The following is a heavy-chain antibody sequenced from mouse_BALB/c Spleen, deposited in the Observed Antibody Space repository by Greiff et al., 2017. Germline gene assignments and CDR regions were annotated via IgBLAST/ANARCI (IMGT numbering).Heavy chain of an antibody. CDR1: GYTFSSYW. J-gene: IGHJ2*01. D-gene: IGHD1-1*01. CDR3: ARLGYYYGSSGYFDY. Sequence: QVQLQQSGAELMKPGASVKISCKATGYTFSSYWIEWVKQRPGHGLEWIGEILPGSGSTNYNEKFKGKATFTADTSSNTAYMQLSSLTSEDSAVYYCARLGYYYGSSGYFDYWGQGTTLTVSS. V-gene: IGHV1-9*01. CDR2: ILPGSGST.